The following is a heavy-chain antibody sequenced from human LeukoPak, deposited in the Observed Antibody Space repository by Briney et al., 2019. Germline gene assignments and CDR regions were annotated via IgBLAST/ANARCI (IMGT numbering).Heavy chain of an antibody. V-gene: IGHV4-30-2*01. CDR3: ARVRGYYGTTDY. Sequence: SETLSLTCTVSGGSISSGDYYWSWIRQPPGKGLEWVGYIYHSGSTYYNPSLKSRLTISVDRSKNQFSLKLSSVTAADTAVYYCARVRGYYGTTDYWGQGTLVTVSS. CDR1: GGSISSGDYY. CDR2: IYHSGST. D-gene: IGHD3-10*01. J-gene: IGHJ4*02.